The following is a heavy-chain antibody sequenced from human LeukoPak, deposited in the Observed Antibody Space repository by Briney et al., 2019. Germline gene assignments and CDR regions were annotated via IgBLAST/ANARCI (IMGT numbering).Heavy chain of an antibody. CDR1: GGSFSGYY. CDR2: INRSGST. Sequence: SETLSLTCAVYGGSFSGYYWSWIRQPPGKGLEWIGEINRSGSTNYNPSLKSRVTISVDTSKNQFSLKLNSVTAADTAVYYCAGGGGQWLRGYYFDYWGQGTLVTVSS. J-gene: IGHJ4*02. CDR3: AGGGGQWLRGYYFDY. D-gene: IGHD6-19*01. V-gene: IGHV4-34*01.